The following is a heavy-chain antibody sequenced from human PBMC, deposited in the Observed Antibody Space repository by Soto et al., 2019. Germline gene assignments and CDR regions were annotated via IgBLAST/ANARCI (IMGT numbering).Heavy chain of an antibody. CDR1: GGTFSSYA. CDR2: IIPIFGTA. Sequence: SVKVSCKASGGTFSSYAISWVRQAPGQGLEWMGGIIPIFGTANYAQKFQGRVTITADESTSTAYMELSSLRSEDTAVYYCARDGRYYYDSSGYSKFDPWGQGTLVTVSS. D-gene: IGHD3-22*01. J-gene: IGHJ5*02. CDR3: ARDGRYYYDSSGYSKFDP. V-gene: IGHV1-69*13.